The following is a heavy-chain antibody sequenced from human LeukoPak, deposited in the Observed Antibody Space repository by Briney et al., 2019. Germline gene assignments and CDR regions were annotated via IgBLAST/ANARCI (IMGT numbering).Heavy chain of an antibody. CDR1: GFTFSSYA. CDR2: ISGSGSST. D-gene: IGHD1-1*01. V-gene: IGHV3-23*01. Sequence: GGSLRLSCAVSGFTFSSYAMNWVRRAPGKGLEWVSAISGSGSSTYYADSVMGRFTISRDNSKNTLYLQMNSLRAEDTAVYYCANPGGPWGQGTLVTVSS. CDR3: ANPGGP. J-gene: IGHJ4*02.